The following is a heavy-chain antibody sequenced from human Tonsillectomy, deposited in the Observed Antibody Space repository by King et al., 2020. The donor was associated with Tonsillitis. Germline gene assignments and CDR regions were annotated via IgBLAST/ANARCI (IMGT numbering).Heavy chain of an antibody. V-gene: IGHV1-46*01. Sequence: AQLVQSGAEVKKPGASVKISCKASGYTSTSYYMHWVRQAPGQGLEWMGIINPSEGSTSYAQKFQGRVTMTRDTSTSTVYMELSSLRSDDTAVYYCAMPGIAVAGTSWGQGTLVTVSS. J-gene: IGHJ4*02. CDR2: INPSEGST. D-gene: IGHD6-19*01. CDR1: GYTSTSYY. CDR3: AMPGIAVAGTS.